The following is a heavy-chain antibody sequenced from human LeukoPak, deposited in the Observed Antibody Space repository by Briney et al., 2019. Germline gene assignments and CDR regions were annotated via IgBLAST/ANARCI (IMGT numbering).Heavy chain of an antibody. D-gene: IGHD6-13*01. V-gene: IGHV3-7*01. CDR1: GFTFSSYW. J-gene: IGHJ3*02. CDR2: IKQDGSEK. Sequence: GGSLRLSCAASGFTFSSYWMSWVRQAPGKGLEWVANIKQDGSEKYYVDSVKGRFTISRDNAKNSLYLQMNSLRAEDTAVYYCARVPYSSSWYGGAFDTWGQGTMVTVSS. CDR3: ARVPYSSSWYGGAFDT.